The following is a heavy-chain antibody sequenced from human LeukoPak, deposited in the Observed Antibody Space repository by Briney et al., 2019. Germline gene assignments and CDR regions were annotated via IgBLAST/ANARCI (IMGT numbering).Heavy chain of an antibody. CDR1: GGSISSGGYY. CDR2: IYYSGST. D-gene: IGHD3-16*01. J-gene: IGHJ6*03. Sequence: PSETLSLTCTVSGGSISSGGYYWSWIRQHPGKGLEWIGYIYYSGSTYYNPSLKSRVTTSVDPSKNQFSLKLSSVTAADTAVYYCARRIGSKLTPSIFGDYYYYYMDVWGKGTTVTVSS. V-gene: IGHV4-31*03. CDR3: ARRIGSKLTPSIFGDYYYYYMDV.